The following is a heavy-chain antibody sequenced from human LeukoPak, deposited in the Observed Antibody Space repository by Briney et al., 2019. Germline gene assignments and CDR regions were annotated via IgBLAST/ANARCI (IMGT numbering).Heavy chain of an antibody. V-gene: IGHV4-39*07. J-gene: IGHJ4*02. Sequence: SETLSLTCTVSGGSIRSSYYYWGWIRQPPGKGLEWIGEINHSGSTNYNPSLKSRVTISVDTSKNQFSLKLSSVTAADTAVYYCAREKTRITIFGVVSESFDYWGQGTLVTVSS. CDR2: INHSGST. D-gene: IGHD3-3*01. CDR3: AREKTRITIFGVVSESFDY. CDR1: GGSIRSSYYY.